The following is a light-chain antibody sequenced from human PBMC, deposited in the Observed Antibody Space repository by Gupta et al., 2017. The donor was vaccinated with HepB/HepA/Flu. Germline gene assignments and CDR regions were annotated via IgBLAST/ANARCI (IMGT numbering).Light chain of an antibody. CDR2: SDN. CDR3: AAWDDSLNGVV. Sequence: QSVVTQPHSASGTPGQRVPIPVSGSSSNIGSNTVDWFRQLPGTAPKLLIYSDNERPSGVPARFSGSKSGTSASLVISDLQSKDEADYYCAAWDDSLNGVVFGGGTKLTVL. V-gene: IGLV1-44*01. CDR1: SSNIGSNT. J-gene: IGLJ3*02.